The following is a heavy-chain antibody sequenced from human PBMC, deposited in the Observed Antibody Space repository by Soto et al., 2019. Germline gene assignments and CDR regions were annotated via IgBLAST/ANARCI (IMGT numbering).Heavy chain of an antibody. CDR1: GFTFSSYA. CDR3: ANLDYDSSGYYPYFDY. CDR2: ISGSGGST. D-gene: IGHD3-22*01. Sequence: GGSLRLSCAASGFTFSSYAMSWVRQAPGKGLEWVSAISGSGGSTYHADSVKGRFTISRDNSKNTLYLQMNSLRAEDTAVYYCANLDYDSSGYYPYFDYWGQGTLVTVSS. J-gene: IGHJ4*02. V-gene: IGHV3-23*01.